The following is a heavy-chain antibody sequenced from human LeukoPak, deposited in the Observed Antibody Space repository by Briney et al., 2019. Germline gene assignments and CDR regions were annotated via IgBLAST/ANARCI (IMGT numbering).Heavy chain of an antibody. D-gene: IGHD6-19*01. J-gene: IGHJ4*02. V-gene: IGHV4-39*07. CDR3: ARLYNSGWFYPEYFDY. CDR1: GGSISSSTYY. CDR2: IYYSGST. Sequence: SETLSLTCTVSGGSISSSTYYWGWIRQPPGKGLEWIGSIYYSGSTYYNPSLKSRVTISVDTSKKQFSLKLSSVTAADTAVYYCARLYNSGWFYPEYFDYWGQGTLVTVSS.